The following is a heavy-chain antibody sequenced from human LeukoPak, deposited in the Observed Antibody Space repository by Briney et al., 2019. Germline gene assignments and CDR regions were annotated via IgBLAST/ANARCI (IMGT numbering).Heavy chain of an antibody. V-gene: IGHV3-30*02. CDR2: IRYDGSNK. CDR3: AKDSAVYCSSTSCYARARFDY. Sequence: GGSLRLSCAASRFTFSSSTMHWVRQAPGKGLEWVAFIRYDGSNKYYADSVKGRFTISRDNSKNTLYLQMNSLRAEDTAVYYCAKDSAVYCSSTSCYARARFDYWGQGTLVTVSS. J-gene: IGHJ4*02. CDR1: RFTFSSST. D-gene: IGHD2-2*01.